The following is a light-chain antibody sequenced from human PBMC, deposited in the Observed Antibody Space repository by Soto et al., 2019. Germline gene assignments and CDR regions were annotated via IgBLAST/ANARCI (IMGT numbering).Light chain of an antibody. V-gene: IGLV2-14*01. CDR2: EVS. J-gene: IGLJ1*01. CDR1: GSDVGDYNY. CDR3: ISYTSSSTSYV. Sequence: QSALTQPASVSGAPGQSITISCPGTGSDVGDYNYVAWYQQHPGKVLRLMIYEVSNRPSGVSNRFSGSKSGSTASLTISGIQAEDEADYYCISYTSSSTSYVFGTGTKVTVL.